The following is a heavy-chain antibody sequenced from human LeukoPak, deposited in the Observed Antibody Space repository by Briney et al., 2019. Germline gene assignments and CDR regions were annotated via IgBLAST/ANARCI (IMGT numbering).Heavy chain of an antibody. CDR2: ISGRGGST. CDR1: ELAFSSYA. J-gene: IGHJ6*03. Sequence: PGGSLRLSFAASELAFSSYAMSWVRQGPGKGLDWVSAISGRGGSTYYADSVKGRFTISRDNAKNSPYLQMNSLRAEDTAVYYCARRSKGVVVATYIEYYYYMDVWGKGTTVTISS. V-gene: IGHV3-23*01. CDR3: ARRSKGVVVATYIEYYYYMDV. D-gene: IGHD2-15*01.